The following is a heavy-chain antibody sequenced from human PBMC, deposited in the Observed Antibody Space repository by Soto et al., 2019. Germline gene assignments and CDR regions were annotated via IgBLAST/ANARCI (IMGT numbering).Heavy chain of an antibody. D-gene: IGHD1-1*01. CDR1: GFTFNSYD. CDR3: EKSLDNDKGGTNDP. V-gene: IGHV3-23*01. J-gene: IGHJ5*02. CDR2: FSFYGRRDNK. Sequence: EVQLLESGGGLVQPGGSLRLSCVGSGFTFNSYDMTWVRQAPGKGLEWVSSFSFYGRRDNKYYADSVNGRFTISRDNSSNTVYLQMDNLRVEATAVYYCEKSLDNDKGGTNDPWGQGTMVTVSS.